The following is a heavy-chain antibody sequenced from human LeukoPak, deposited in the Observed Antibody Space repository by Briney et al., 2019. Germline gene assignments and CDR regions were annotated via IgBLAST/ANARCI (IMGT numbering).Heavy chain of an antibody. J-gene: IGHJ4*02. CDR3: ARESAYYDILTGRTD. CDR2: IYYSGST. CDR1: GYSISSGYY. V-gene: IGHV4-38-2*02. D-gene: IGHD3-9*01. Sequence: SETLSLTCTVSGYSISSGYYWGWIRQPPGKGLEWIGYIYYSGSTNYNPSLKSRVTTSVDTSKNQFSLKLSSVTAADTAVYYCARESAYYDILTGRTDWGQGTLVTVSS.